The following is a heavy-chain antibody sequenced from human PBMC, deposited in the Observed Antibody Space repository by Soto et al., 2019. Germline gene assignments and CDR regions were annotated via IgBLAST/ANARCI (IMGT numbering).Heavy chain of an antibody. Sequence: PGGSLRLSCAASGLTVSSNYMSWVRQAPGKGLEWVSVIYSGGSTYYADSVKGRFTISRDNSKNTLYLQMNSLRAEDTAVYYCARTRGDYDYYYYHYMDVWGKGTTVTVSS. J-gene: IGHJ6*03. D-gene: IGHD4-17*01. V-gene: IGHV3-66*01. CDR3: ARTRGDYDYYYYHYMDV. CDR1: GLTVSSNY. CDR2: IYSGGST.